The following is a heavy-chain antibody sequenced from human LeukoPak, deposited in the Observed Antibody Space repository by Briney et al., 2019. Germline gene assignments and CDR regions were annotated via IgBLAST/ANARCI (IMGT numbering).Heavy chain of an antibody. CDR3: ARARSGYDYKDYYYYYMDV. V-gene: IGHV4-59*01. CDR1: GGSISSYY. CDR2: IYYSGST. J-gene: IGHJ6*03. D-gene: IGHD5-12*01. Sequence: PSETLSLTCTVSGGSISSYYWSWIRQPPGKGLEWIGYIYYSGSTNYNPSLKSRVTISVDTSKNQFSLKLSSVTAADTAVYYCARARSGYDYKDYYYYYMDVWGKGTTVTISS.